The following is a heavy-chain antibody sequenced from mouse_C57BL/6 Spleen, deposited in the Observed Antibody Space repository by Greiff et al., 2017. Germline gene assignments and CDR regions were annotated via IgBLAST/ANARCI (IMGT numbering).Heavy chain of an antibody. CDR1: GYTFTSYW. D-gene: IGHD1-1*01. V-gene: IGHV1-69*01. CDR3: ARGNGTPY. Sequence: VQLQQPGAELVMPGASVKLSCKASGYTFTSYWMHWVKQRPGQGLEWIGEIDPSDSYTNYNQKFKGKSTLTVDKSSSPAYMQLSSLTSEDSAVYYCARGNGTPYWGQGTSVTVSS. CDR2: IDPSDSYT. J-gene: IGHJ4*01.